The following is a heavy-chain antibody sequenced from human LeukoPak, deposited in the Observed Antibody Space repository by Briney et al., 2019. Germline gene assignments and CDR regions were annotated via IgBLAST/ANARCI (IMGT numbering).Heavy chain of an antibody. CDR1: GFTFSSYE. CDR3: ARGEDYSTISFDY. Sequence: GGSLRLSCAASGFTFSSYEMNWVRQAPGKGLEWVSYITTSGRTIYYADSVKGRFTISRDNAKNSLYLQMNSLRAEDTAVYYCARGEDYSTISFDYWGQGTLVTASS. V-gene: IGHV3-48*03. J-gene: IGHJ4*02. D-gene: IGHD4-11*01. CDR2: ITTSGRTI.